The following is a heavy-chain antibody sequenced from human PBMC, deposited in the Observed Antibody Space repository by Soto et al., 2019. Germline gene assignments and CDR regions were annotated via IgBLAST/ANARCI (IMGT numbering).Heavy chain of an antibody. CDR2: ISGSGGST. D-gene: IGHD1-26*01. J-gene: IGHJ4*01. CDR3: AKARRGFSWPHFDY. Sequence: GGSLRLSCADSGFTFSSYAMSWVRQAPGKGLEWVSAISGSGGSTYYADSVKGRFTISRDNSKNALYLQMSSLRAEDTAVYYCAKARRGFSWPHFDYWGHGTLVTFSS. V-gene: IGHV3-23*01. CDR1: GFTFSSYA.